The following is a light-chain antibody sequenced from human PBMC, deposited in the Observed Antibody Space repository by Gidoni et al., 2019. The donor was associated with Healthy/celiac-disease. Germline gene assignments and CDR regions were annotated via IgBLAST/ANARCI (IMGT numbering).Light chain of an antibody. CDR1: QSVSSN. V-gene: IGKV3-15*01. J-gene: IGKJ2*01. CDR3: QQYNNWPPNT. Sequence: EIVMTQSPATLSVSPGARATLSCRASQSVSSNLAWYQQKPGQAPRLLIYGASTRATGIPARFSGSGSGTEFTLTISSLQSEDFAVYYCQQYNNWPPNTXXXXTKXETK. CDR2: GAS.